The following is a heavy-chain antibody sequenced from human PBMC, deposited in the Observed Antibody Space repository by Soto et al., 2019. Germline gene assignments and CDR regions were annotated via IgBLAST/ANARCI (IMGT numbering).Heavy chain of an antibody. CDR1: GFTFNGPA. V-gene: IGHV3-73*01. D-gene: IGHD3-16*01. CDR3: STAYV. CDR2: IRNKANSYAT. Sequence: EVQLVESGGGLVQPGGSVKLSCAASGFTFNGPAIHWVGQASGKGLEWVGRIRNKANSYATVYAASMKGRFTISRDDSTNTAYLQMNSLKAEDSAVYYCSTAYVWGQGTLVTVPS. J-gene: IGHJ4*02.